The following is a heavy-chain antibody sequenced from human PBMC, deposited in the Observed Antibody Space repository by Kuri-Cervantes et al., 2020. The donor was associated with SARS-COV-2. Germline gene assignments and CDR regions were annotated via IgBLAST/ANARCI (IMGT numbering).Heavy chain of an antibody. J-gene: IGHJ6*02. D-gene: IGHD3-3*01. CDR3: AREYYDFWSGAFYYYYGMDV. Sequence: SVTVSCQASRGTLSSYAISWVRQAPGQGLEWMGVIIPIFGTENYAQKFQGRVTITADESTSTAYMELSSLRSEDTAVYYCAREYYDFWSGAFYYYYGMDVWGQGTTVTVSS. CDR2: IIPIFGTE. V-gene: IGHV1-69*13. CDR1: RGTLSSYA.